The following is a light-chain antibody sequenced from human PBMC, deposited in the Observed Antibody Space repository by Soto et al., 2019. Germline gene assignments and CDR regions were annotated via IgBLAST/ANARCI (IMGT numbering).Light chain of an antibody. Sequence: EIVLTQSPGTLSLSPGERATLSCRASQSVSNNYLAWYQQKPGQAPRLLIYGASNRATGIPDRFSGSGSGTDFTLTISRMEHEEFAVYYCQQYGSSGTFGQGTKVEIK. V-gene: IGKV3-20*01. CDR3: QQYGSSGT. CDR2: GAS. J-gene: IGKJ1*01. CDR1: QSVSNNY.